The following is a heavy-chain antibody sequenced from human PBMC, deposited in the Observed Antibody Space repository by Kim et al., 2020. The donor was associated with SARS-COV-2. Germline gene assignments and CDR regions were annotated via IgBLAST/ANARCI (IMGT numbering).Heavy chain of an antibody. CDR1: GFGFDTHS. CDR3: ARGGYCRSTSCYFYYY. CDR2: IGGTSNYI. J-gene: IGHJ6*01. Sequence: GGSLRLSCAASGFGFDTHSMNWVRQAPGKGLEWVSSIGGTSNYIYYADSVKGRFTISRDNAKNSLFLQMNSLRAEDTAVYYCARGGYCRSTSCYFYYY. V-gene: IGHV3-21*01. D-gene: IGHD2-2*01.